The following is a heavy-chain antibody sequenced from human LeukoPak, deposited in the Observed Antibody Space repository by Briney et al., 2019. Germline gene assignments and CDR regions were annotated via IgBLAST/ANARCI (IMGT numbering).Heavy chain of an antibody. V-gene: IGHV4-39*01. CDR3: ASNPTRIWFGEFKAPSYFDY. CDR2: IYYSGST. Sequence: SETLSLTCTVSGGSISSSSYYWGWIRQPPGKGLEWIGSIYYSGSTYYNPSLKSRVTTSVDTSKNQFSLKLSSVTAADTAVYYCASNPTRIWFGEFKAPSYFDYWGQGTLVTVSS. D-gene: IGHD3-10*01. J-gene: IGHJ4*02. CDR1: GGSISSSSYY.